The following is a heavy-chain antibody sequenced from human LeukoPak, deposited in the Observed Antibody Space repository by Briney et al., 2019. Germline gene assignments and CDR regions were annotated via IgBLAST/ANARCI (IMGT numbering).Heavy chain of an antibody. J-gene: IGHJ4*02. CDR1: GFTFSNYW. V-gene: IGHV3-7*01. CDR3: TRRLDD. D-gene: IGHD3-16*01. Sequence: GGSLRLSCAASGFTFSNYWMSWVRQAPGKGLEWVANIKQDGSEKYYVDSVKGRFTISRDNAKNSLYLQMNGLRVEDTAVYYCTRRLDDWGQGTLVTVSS. CDR2: IKQDGSEK.